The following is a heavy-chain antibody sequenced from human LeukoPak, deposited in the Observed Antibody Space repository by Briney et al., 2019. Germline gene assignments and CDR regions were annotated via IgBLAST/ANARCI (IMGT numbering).Heavy chain of an antibody. CDR3: VREGFCAPFDP. CDR1: GYSFTSYW. CDR2: VYPADSAT. D-gene: IGHD3-3*01. V-gene: IGHV5-51*04. Sequence: GEALKISCKGSGYSFTSYWIGWGRQMPGNGLEWMGIVYPADSATKYSPPFQGQVTISADRPANIVYLHWSSLKASDTAMYYCVREGFCAPFDPWGQGTLVTVSS. J-gene: IGHJ5*02.